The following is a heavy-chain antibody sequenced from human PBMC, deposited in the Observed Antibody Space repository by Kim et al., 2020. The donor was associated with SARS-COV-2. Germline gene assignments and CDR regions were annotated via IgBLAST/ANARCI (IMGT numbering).Heavy chain of an antibody. J-gene: IGHJ3*02. D-gene: IGHD3-10*01. CDR2: IYYSGST. Sequence: SETLSLTCTVSGGSISSGGYYWSWIRQHPGKGLEWIGYIYYSGSTYYNPSLKSRVTISVDTSKNQFSLKLSSVTAADTAVYYCARKPDIKRERITMFRGVINDAFAIWGQGTMVTVSS. V-gene: IGHV4-31*03. CDR3: ARKPDIKRERITMFRGVINDAFAI. CDR1: GGSISSGGYY.